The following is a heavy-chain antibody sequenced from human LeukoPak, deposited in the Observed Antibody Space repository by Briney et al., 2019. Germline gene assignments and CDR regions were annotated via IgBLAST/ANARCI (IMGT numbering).Heavy chain of an antibody. J-gene: IGHJ4*02. CDR1: GLTFSNYA. D-gene: IGHD1-14*01. V-gene: IGHV3-23*01. CDR3: AKDYRGSGEVGEAGPLDY. CDR2: IDQSGGYI. Sequence: GGSLRLSCTASGLTFSNYAMSWVRQAPAKGLEWVAGIDQSGGYIHYADSVKGRFTISRDNSKNTLHLQMSSLRAEDTAVYYCAKDYRGSGEVGEAGPLDYWGQGTLVTVSS.